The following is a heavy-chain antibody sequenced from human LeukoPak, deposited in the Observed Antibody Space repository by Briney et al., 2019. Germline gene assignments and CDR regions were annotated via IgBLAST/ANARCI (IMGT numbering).Heavy chain of an antibody. Sequence: GRSLRLSCAASGFTFSSYGMHWVRQAPGKGLEWVAVISYDGSNKYYADSVKGRFTISRDNSKNTLYLQMNSLRAGDTAVYYCAKDLYAFDIWGQGTMVTVSS. CDR3: AKDLYAFDI. CDR1: GFTFSSYG. J-gene: IGHJ3*02. CDR2: ISYDGSNK. V-gene: IGHV3-30*18.